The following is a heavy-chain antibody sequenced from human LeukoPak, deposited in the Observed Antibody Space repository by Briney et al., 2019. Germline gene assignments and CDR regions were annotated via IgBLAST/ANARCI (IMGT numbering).Heavy chain of an antibody. Sequence: SETLSLTCAVYGGSFSGYYWSWIRQPPGKGLEWIGEINHSGSTNYNPSLKSRVTISVDTSKNQFSLKLSSVTAADTAVYYCAASPHYYDSSGYGALSWGQGTTVTVSS. V-gene: IGHV4-34*01. CDR3: AASPHYYDSSGYGALS. J-gene: IGHJ6*02. CDR2: INHSGST. CDR1: GGSFSGYY. D-gene: IGHD3-22*01.